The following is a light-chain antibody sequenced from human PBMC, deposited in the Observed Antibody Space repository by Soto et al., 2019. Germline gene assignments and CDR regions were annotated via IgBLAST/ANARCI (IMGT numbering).Light chain of an antibody. CDR2: GAS. Sequence: EIVMTQSPATLSVSPGERATLSCRASQSVSSNLAWYQQKPGQAPRLLIYGASTRATGIPARFSGSGSGTEVTLTLSSLQSEDFAVYYCQQYNNWLYTFGQGTKLEIK. V-gene: IGKV3-15*01. CDR3: QQYNNWLYT. J-gene: IGKJ2*01. CDR1: QSVSSN.